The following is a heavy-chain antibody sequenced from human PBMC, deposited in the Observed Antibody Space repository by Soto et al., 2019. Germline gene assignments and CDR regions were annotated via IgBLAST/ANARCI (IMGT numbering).Heavy chain of an antibody. J-gene: IGHJ5*02. CDR3: VRGASP. CDR1: GYTFTSSD. CDR2: MNPNSGNT. V-gene: IGHV1-8*01. Sequence: QVQLVQSGAEVKKPGASVKVSCKASGYTFTSSDINWVRQATGQGLEWMVWMNPNSGNTGYAWKFPGRNTLTRSTSISTAYMELSSLRSDDSAVYYCVRGASPWGQGTMVTLSS.